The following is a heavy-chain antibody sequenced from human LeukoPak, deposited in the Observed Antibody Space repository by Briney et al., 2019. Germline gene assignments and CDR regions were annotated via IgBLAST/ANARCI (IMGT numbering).Heavy chain of an antibody. CDR2: ISYTGST. CDR3: ASHGDSDAYYFDY. Sequence: PSETLSLTCTVSGGSISSYHWSWIRQPPGKGLEWIGYISYTGSTNYNPSLKSRVTISVDTSKNQFSLKLSSVTAADTAVYYCASHGDSDAYYFDYWGQGTLVTVSS. CDR1: GGSISSYH. D-gene: IGHD4-17*01. V-gene: IGHV4-59*08. J-gene: IGHJ4*02.